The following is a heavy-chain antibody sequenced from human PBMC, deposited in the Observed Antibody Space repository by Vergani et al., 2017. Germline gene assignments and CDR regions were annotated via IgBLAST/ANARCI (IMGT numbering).Heavy chain of an antibody. CDR1: GYTFTGYY. D-gene: IGHD3-10*01. Sequence: QVQLVQSGAEVKKPGASVKVSCKASGYTFTGYYMHWVRQAPGQGLEWMGWINPNSGGTNYAQKFPGRVTMTRDTSISTAYMELSRLRSDDTAVYYCGRGEFCYYYYCMDVWGQGNTVNVSS. V-gene: IGHV1-2*02. CDR3: GRGEFCYYYYCMDV. CDR2: INPNSGGT. J-gene: IGHJ6*02.